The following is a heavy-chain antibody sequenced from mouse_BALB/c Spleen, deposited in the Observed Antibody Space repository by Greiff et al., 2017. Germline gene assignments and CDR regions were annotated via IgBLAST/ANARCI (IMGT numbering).Heavy chain of an antibody. V-gene: IGHV1-69*02. CDR1: GYTFTSYW. D-gene: IGHD1-1*01. Sequence: QVQLQQPGAELVRPGASVKLSCKASGYTFTSYWINWVKQRPGQGLEWIGNIYPSDSYTNYNQKFKDKATLTVDKSSSTAYMQLSSPTSEDSAVYYCTRDGGVVYYFDYWGQGTTLTVSS. J-gene: IGHJ2*01. CDR2: IYPSDSYT. CDR3: TRDGGVVYYFDY.